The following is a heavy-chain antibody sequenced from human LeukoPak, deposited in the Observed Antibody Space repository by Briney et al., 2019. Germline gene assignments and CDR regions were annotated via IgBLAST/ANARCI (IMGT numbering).Heavy chain of an antibody. CDR1: GYTFTGYY. CDR2: INPNSGGT. Sequence: ASVKVSCKASGYTFTGYYMHWVRQAPGQGLEWMGWINPNSGGTNYAQKFQGRVTMTRDTSISTAYMELSRLRSDDTAVYYCARDRGVREWELLDYWGQGTLVTVSS. D-gene: IGHD1-26*01. J-gene: IGHJ4*02. CDR3: ARDRGVREWELLDY. V-gene: IGHV1-2*02.